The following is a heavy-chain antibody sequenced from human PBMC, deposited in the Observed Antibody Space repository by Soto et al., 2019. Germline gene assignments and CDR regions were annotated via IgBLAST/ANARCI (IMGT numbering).Heavy chain of an antibody. Sequence: GGSLRLSCAASGFTLSNYWMTWVRQAPGKGLEWVANINKDGSQKNYVDSVKGRFTIARDNGQNSLSLQINSLRVEDTAVYYCAREYYYDSSGSNYFDYWGQGTLVTVSS. CDR1: GFTLSNYW. V-gene: IGHV3-7*03. D-gene: IGHD3-22*01. J-gene: IGHJ4*02. CDR3: AREYYYDSSGSNYFDY. CDR2: INKDGSQK.